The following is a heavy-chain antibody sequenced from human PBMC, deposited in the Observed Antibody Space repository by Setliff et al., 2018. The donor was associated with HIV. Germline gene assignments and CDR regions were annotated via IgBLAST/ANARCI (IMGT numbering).Heavy chain of an antibody. J-gene: IGHJ3*01. V-gene: IGHV1-2*06. CDR2: ISPDNGAA. Sequence: ASVKVSCKAIGYMILGYKMSWVRQAPGQGLEWIGRISPDNGAAEYAPKFQGRVRMTLDASISTAYLEIPRLTSDDAAVYYCARPRVFDSFDVWGQGTLVTVSS. CDR3: ARPRVFDSFDV. CDR1: GYMILGYK.